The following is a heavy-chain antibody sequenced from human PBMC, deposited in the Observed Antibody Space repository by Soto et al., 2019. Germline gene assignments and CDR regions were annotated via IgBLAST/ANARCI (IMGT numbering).Heavy chain of an antibody. CDR1: GFTLSSYG. V-gene: IGHV3-30*18. D-gene: IGHD3-22*01. Sequence: GGSLRLSCAASGFTLSSYGMHWVRQAPGKGLEWVAVISYDGSNKYYADSVKGRFTISRDNSKNTLYLQMNSLRAEDTAVYYCAKDLRTAMIVVVTPVPDYWGQGTLVTVSS. CDR3: AKDLRTAMIVVVTPVPDY. J-gene: IGHJ4*02. CDR2: ISYDGSNK.